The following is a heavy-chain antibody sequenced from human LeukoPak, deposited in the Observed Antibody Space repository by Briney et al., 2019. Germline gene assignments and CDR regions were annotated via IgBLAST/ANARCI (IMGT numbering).Heavy chain of an antibody. J-gene: IGHJ6*03. V-gene: IGHV4-59*11. Sequence: SETLSLTCTVSGGSISSHYWCWIRQPPGEGLEWIGYIYYSGSTNYNPSLKSRVTISVDTSKNQSSLKLSSVTAADTAVYYCARVSLPARPGYYYYMDVWGKGTTVTVSS. CDR2: IYYSGST. D-gene: IGHD6-6*01. CDR1: GGSISSHY. CDR3: ARVSLPARPGYYYYMDV.